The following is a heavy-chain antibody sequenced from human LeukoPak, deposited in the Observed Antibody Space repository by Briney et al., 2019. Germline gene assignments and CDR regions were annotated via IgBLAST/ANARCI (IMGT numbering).Heavy chain of an antibody. D-gene: IGHD3-3*01. Sequence: PGGSLRLSCAASGFTFSSYAMSWVRQAPGKGLEWVSAISGSGGSTYYADSVKGRFTISRDNSKNTLYLQMNSLRAEDTAVYYCAKRQADFWSGHDAFDIWGQGTMVTVSS. CDR2: ISGSGGST. CDR3: AKRQADFWSGHDAFDI. V-gene: IGHV3-23*01. CDR1: GFTFSSYA. J-gene: IGHJ3*02.